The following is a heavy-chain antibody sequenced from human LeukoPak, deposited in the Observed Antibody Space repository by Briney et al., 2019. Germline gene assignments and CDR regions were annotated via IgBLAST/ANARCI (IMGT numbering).Heavy chain of an antibody. CDR1: GFTFSNYA. J-gene: IGHJ4*02. D-gene: IGHD3-22*01. V-gene: IGHV3-23*01. CDR2: ISGSGGST. CDR3: AKDHSSGYYYFDY. Sequence: GGSLRLSCAASGFTFSNYAMSWVRQAPGKGLEWVSVISGSGGSTYYADSVKGRFTISRDNSKNTLYLQMNSLRAEDTAVYYCAKDHSSGYYYFDYGGQGNLVTVSS.